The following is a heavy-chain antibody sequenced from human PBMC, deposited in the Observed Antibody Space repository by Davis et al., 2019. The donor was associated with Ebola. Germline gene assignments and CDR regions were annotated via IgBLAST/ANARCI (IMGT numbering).Heavy chain of an antibody. D-gene: IGHD5-24*01. Sequence: GESLKISCVASEFTFRSYWFHWVRQAPGKGLEWVSRIDTDGSTTNYADSVRGRFTISRDNAKNTLFLQMNSLRAEDTAVYYCARDGYNEYYGMDVWGQGTTVTVSS. V-gene: IGHV3-74*01. CDR3: ARDGYNEYYGMDV. J-gene: IGHJ6*02. CDR2: IDTDGSTT. CDR1: EFTFRSYW.